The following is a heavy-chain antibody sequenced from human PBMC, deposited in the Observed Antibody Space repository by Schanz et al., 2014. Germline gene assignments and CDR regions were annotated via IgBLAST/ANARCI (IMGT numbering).Heavy chain of an antibody. CDR2: IWYDGSNK. Sequence: VQLVESGGGLVQPGGSLRLSCGSSGFTFSSYGMHWVRQAPGKGLEWVAVIWYDGSNKYYADSVKGRFTISRDNSKNTLYLQMNSLRPEDTAVYYCAKYRGYYRVSGSYRELEYWGQGTLVTVSS. CDR3: AKYRGYYRVSGSYRELEY. V-gene: IGHV3-33*06. J-gene: IGHJ4*02. D-gene: IGHD3-10*01. CDR1: GFTFSSYG.